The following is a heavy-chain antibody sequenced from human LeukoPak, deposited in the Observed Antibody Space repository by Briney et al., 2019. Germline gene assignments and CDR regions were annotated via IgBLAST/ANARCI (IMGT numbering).Heavy chain of an antibody. CDR2: ISYDGSNK. Sequence: GGSLRLSCAASGFTFSSYGMHWVRQAPGKGLEWVAGISYDGSNKYYADSVKGRFTISGDDSKNTLYLQMNSLRAEDTAVYYCAKDEDHDYGDYYFDSWGQGTLVTVSS. J-gene: IGHJ4*02. CDR3: AKDEDHDYGDYYFDS. CDR1: GFTFSSYG. V-gene: IGHV3-30*18. D-gene: IGHD4-17*01.